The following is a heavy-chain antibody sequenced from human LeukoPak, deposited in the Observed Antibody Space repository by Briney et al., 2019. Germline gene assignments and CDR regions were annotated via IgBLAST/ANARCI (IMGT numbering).Heavy chain of an antibody. CDR3: ASRDGYNCVSAFDI. CDR1: GGSISSGGYY. CDR2: IYYSGST. Sequence: PSETLSLTCTVSGGSISSGGYYWSWIRQHPGKGLEWIGYIYYSGSTYYNPSLKSRVTISVDTSKNQFSLKLSSVTAADTAVYYCASRDGYNCVSAFDIWGQGTMVTVSS. V-gene: IGHV4-31*03. J-gene: IGHJ3*02. D-gene: IGHD5-24*01.